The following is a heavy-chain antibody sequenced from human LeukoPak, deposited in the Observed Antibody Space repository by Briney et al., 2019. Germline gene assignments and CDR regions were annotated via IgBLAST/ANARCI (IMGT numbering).Heavy chain of an antibody. Sequence: SETLSLTCSISGDSISRSAFYWGWIRQPPGKGLEWIGSRYETGSTFQNPSLKSRVTIAVDTSKNQFSLNLTSVTAADTAVYLCARHYGLNYYDSTALEYWGQGILVTVSP. CDR1: GDSISRSAFY. CDR2: RYETGST. J-gene: IGHJ4*02. CDR3: ARHYGLNYYDSTALEY. D-gene: IGHD3-22*01. V-gene: IGHV4-39*01.